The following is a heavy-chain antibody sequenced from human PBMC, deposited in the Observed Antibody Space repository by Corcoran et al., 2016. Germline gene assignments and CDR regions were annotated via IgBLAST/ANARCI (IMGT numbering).Heavy chain of an antibody. V-gene: IGHV4-34*02. CDR2: IHPSGST. Sequence: QVQLQQWGAGLLKPSETLSLSCALHGGSLSDYYWTWIRRPPGKGLEWIGEIHPSGSTHYNPSLTNRLTLSIDTSKNQFSLRLTSMTAADTCVYYCARGLDAYKGWDYWGQGTLVTVSS. CDR3: ARGLDAYKGWDY. J-gene: IGHJ4*02. D-gene: IGHD6-19*01. CDR1: GGSLSDYY.